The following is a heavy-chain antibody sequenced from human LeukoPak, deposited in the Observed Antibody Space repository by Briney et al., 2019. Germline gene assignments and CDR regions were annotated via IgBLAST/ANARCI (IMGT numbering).Heavy chain of an antibody. V-gene: IGHV4-34*01. J-gene: IGHJ4*02. CDR3: ARGRENYSRAGFGY. CDR2: INHSGST. Sequence: SETLSLTYAVYSGSFSAYYWSWIRQPPGKGLEWIGEINHSGSTNYNPSLESRVTVLVDKSKNQLSLKLRSVTAADTAVYYCARGRENYSRAGFGYWVQGTLVTVSS. D-gene: IGHD4-11*01. CDR1: SGSFSAYY.